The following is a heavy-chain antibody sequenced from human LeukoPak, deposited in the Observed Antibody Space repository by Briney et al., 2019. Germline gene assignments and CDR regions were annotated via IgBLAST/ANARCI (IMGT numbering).Heavy chain of an antibody. CDR2: ISSSSSTI. V-gene: IGHV3-11*01. CDR3: ARDSRLGELYFDY. D-gene: IGHD3-16*01. J-gene: IGHJ4*02. Sequence: GGSLRLSCAASGFTFSDYYMSWIRQAPGKGLEWVSYISSSSSTIYYADSVKGRFTISRDNAKNSLYLQMNSLRAEDTAVYYCARDSRLGELYFDYWGQGTLVTVSS. CDR1: GFTFSDYY.